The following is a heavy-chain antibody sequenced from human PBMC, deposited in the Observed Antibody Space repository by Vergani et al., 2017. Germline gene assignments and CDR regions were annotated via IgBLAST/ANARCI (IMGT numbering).Heavy chain of an antibody. J-gene: IGHJ4*01. CDR3: VKEKIDLGSYFFDS. CDR1: GFTFSTFN. Sequence: LESGGGLVQPGGSIRLSCFGSGFTFSTFNMHWVRQIPGKGLEYISGISSDGKSTNYAKSVKGRFIVTRDTSKNTVFLQMHSLRAEDTAIYYCVKEKIDLGSYFFDSWGHGILVTVSS. D-gene: IGHD2/OR15-2a*01. V-gene: IGHV3-64*01. CDR2: ISSDGKST.